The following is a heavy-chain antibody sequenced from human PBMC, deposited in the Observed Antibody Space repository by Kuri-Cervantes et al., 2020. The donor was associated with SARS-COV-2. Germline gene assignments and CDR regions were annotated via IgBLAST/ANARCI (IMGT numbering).Heavy chain of an antibody. D-gene: IGHD3-22*01. V-gene: IGHV4-34*01. J-gene: IGHJ6*03. CDR3: ARGINGYFFFYYLDV. Sequence: GSLRLSCALYYGTLTGYQWSWIRQPPGKGLEWIGGINHRGDTYYNPSLDGRVTISRDTSENKFSLRLSSVTAADAAVYYCARGINGYFFFYYLDVWGKGTTVTVYS. CDR2: INHRGDT. CDR1: YGTLTGYQ.